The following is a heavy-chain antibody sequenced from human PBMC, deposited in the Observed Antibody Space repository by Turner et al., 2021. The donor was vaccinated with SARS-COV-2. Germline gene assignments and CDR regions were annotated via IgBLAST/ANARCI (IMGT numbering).Heavy chain of an antibody. CDR1: GFTFSTYS. CDR3: ASPFDY. Sequence: EVHLLESGGGLVRPGGSLRLSCLASGFTFSTYSMNWVRQAPGKGLEWVSYIDSSSSTIYYADSVKGRFTNSRDNAKNSLYLQMNSLRADDTAVYYCASPFDYWGQGTLVTVSS. CDR2: IDSSSSTI. J-gene: IGHJ4*02. V-gene: IGHV3-48*01.